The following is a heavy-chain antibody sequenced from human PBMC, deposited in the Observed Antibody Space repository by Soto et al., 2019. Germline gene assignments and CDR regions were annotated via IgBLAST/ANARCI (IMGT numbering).Heavy chain of an antibody. CDR3: AGDRGVSIEY. Sequence: QVQLQESGPGLVKPSETLSLTCTVSGASISNYYWNWIRQPPGKELEYIGYIYYSGTTYYNPSLRSLVTISVDTSTKQFSLKLTSVAAADTVFYYCAGDRGVSIEYWGQGILVTVSS. D-gene: IGHD2-21*02. V-gene: IGHV4-59*01. CDR2: IYYSGTT. CDR1: GASISNYY. J-gene: IGHJ4*02.